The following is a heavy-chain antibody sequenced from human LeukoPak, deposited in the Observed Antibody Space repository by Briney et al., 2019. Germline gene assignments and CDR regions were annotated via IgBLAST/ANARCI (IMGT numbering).Heavy chain of an antibody. D-gene: IGHD6-6*01. CDR3: ARAAVSSIAARRANYYYYYGMDV. J-gene: IGHJ6*02. CDR2: INHSGST. CDR1: GGSFSGYY. Sequence: SETLSLTCAVYGGSFSGYYWSWIRQPPGKGLEWIGEINHSGSTNYNPSLKSRVTISVDTSKNQFSLKLSSVTAADTAVYYCARAAVSSIAARRANYYYYYGMDVWGQGTAVTVSS. V-gene: IGHV4-34*01.